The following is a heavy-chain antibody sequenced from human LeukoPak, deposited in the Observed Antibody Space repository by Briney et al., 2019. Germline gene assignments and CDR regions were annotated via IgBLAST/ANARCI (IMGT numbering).Heavy chain of an antibody. CDR1: GFTFSSYW. D-gene: IGHD6-19*01. J-gene: IGHJ4*02. V-gene: IGHV3-23*01. CDR2: ISGSGGST. Sequence: GGSLRLSCAASGFTFSSYWMSWVRQAPGKGLEWVSAISGSGGSTYYADSVKGRFTISRDNSKNTLYLQMNSLRAEDTAVYYCAKDRGWAVAAPSDYWGQGTLVTVSS. CDR3: AKDRGWAVAAPSDY.